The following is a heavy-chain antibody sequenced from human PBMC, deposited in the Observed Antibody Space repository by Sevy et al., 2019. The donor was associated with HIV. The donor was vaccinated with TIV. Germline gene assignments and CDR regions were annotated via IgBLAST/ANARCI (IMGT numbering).Heavy chain of an antibody. CDR1: GLSVSDNY. J-gene: IGHJ6*02. D-gene: IGHD3-22*01. Sequence: GGSLSLSCAGSGLSVSDNYMNWVRQAPGKGLELVSVFYSDGRTYYADSVKGRFTISRDNSKNTLYLHMSNLRPEDTAVYYCARDRYDDASGYYYYYYGMDVWGEGTTVTAS. V-gene: IGHV3-66*01. CDR2: FYSDGRT. CDR3: ARDRYDDASGYYYYYYGMDV.